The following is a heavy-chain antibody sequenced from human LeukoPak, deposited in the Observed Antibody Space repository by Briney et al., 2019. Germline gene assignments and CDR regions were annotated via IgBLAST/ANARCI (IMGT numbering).Heavy chain of an antibody. D-gene: IGHD3-22*01. CDR2: ISSSSTTI. CDR1: GFSFSRYT. CDR3: ATYSSLNAREFQY. Sequence: GGSLRLSCAASGFSFSRYTMSWVRQAPGKGLEWISYISSSSTTIKYADSVKGRFIISRDNANYSLYLEMNSLRAEDTAVYYCATYSSLNAREFQYWGQGTLVTVSS. V-gene: IGHV3-48*01. J-gene: IGHJ1*01.